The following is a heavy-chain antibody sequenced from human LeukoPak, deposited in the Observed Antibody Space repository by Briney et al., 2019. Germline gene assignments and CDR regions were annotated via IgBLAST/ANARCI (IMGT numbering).Heavy chain of an antibody. V-gene: IGHV3-7*04. J-gene: IGHJ4*02. CDR3: ARDSPGYLAYDS. CDR2: IKEDGSAT. D-gene: IGHD1-1*01. CDR1: GFTFSTYW. Sequence: PGGSLRLSCAASGFTFSTYWMTWVRQAPGKGPEWVANIKEDGSATYYVDSVKGRFTISRDNAKKSLYLQMNSVRAEDTAVYYCARDSPGYLAYDSWGQGTLVTVSS.